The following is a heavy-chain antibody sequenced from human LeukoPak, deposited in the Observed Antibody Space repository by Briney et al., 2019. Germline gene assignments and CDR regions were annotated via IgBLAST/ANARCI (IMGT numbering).Heavy chain of an antibody. V-gene: IGHV3-74*01. CDR1: GFTFSSYW. D-gene: IGHD3-16*01. CDR2: INGDGRTT. CDR3: RTYRWGDPFDS. Sequence: PGGSLRLSCAASGFTFSSYWMHWVRQDPGKGLVWVSRINGDGRTTSYADSVRGRFTISRDNAKNTLFLQMNRLSVEDTAVYYCRTYRWGDPFDSWGQGTLVTVSS. J-gene: IGHJ4*02.